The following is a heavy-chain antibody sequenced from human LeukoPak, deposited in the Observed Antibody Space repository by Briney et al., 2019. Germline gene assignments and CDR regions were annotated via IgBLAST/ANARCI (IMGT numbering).Heavy chain of an antibody. Sequence: PSETLSLTCSGSGVSISHYYWTWIRQPAGGGLEWIGRIDSSGSTNYNLSLKSRVTVSSDTSNYQFSLNLMSADATVTDVYYCARGQWKIDYGGQGILATVSA. CDR2: IDSSGST. CDR3: ARGQWKIDY. CDR1: GVSISHYY. V-gene: IGHV4-4*07. D-gene: IGHD6-19*01. J-gene: IGHJ4*01.